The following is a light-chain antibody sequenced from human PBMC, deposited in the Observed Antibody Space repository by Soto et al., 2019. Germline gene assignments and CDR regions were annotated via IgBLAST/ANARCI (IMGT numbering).Light chain of an antibody. CDR2: GAS. V-gene: IGKV3-15*01. CDR3: QQYGSSPRT. Sequence: EIVMSQSPATLSVCPGERVTLCCRASQSISSKLAWYQQKPGQAPRLLIYGASTRATGIPARFSGSGSGTDFTLTISRLEPEDFAVYYCQQYGSSPRTFGQGTKVDIK. CDR1: QSISSK. J-gene: IGKJ1*01.